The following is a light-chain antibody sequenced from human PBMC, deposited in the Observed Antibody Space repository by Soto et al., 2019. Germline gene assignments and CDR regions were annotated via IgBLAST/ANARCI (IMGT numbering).Light chain of an antibody. CDR1: QSVSSN. V-gene: IGKV3-15*01. CDR3: QQYINWPPWT. CDR2: GAS. J-gene: IGKJ1*01. Sequence: EIVMTQSPATLSVSPGERATLSCRARQSVSSNLAWYQQKPGQAPRLLIYGASTRATGIPARFSGSGSGTEFTLTIRSLRSEDFAVYYCQQYINWPPWTVGQGTKVEIK.